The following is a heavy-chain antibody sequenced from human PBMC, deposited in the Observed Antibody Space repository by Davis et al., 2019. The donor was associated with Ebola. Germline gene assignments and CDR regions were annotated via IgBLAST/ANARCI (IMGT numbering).Heavy chain of an antibody. J-gene: IGHJ6*02. CDR2: ISSSGSTI. CDR1: GFTFSSYE. CDR3: ARDKVAPIYGMDV. D-gene: IGHD5-12*01. V-gene: IGHV3-48*03. Sequence: GGSLRLSCAASGFTFSSYELNWVRQAPGKGLGWVSYISSSGSTIYYADSVKGRFTISRDNAKNSLYLQMNSLRAEDTAVYYCARDKVAPIYGMDVWGQGTTVTVSS.